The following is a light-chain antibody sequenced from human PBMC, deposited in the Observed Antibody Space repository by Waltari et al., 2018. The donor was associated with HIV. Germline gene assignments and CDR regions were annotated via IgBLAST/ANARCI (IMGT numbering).Light chain of an antibody. Sequence: QAVVTQEPSLPVSPGGTVPLTCGSNTGVVTIGLSPFGFQPKPGQAPRTLIYDTDNTHSWTPARFSGSLLGGKAALTLSGAQPEDEADYYCLLSYSGNLIFGTGTKVTVL. CDR3: LLSYSGNLI. CDR2: DTD. V-gene: IGLV7-46*01. J-gene: IGLJ1*01. CDR1: TGVVTIGLS.